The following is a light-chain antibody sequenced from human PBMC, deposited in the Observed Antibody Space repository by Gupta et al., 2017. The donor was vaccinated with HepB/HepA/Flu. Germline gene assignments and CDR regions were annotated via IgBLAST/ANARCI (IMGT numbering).Light chain of an antibody. CDR3: QRANSFALT. V-gene: IGKV1-12*01. CDR1: LPIANW. Sequence: DIQMTQSPSSVSASVGDRVTIPCPANLPIANWVAWYQQKPGKAPKLLIYAGSTLQSGVPARFSGSGSGTDFTLTISSLQPEDSATYYCQRANSFALTFGGGTKVEIK. J-gene: IGKJ4*01. CDR2: AGS.